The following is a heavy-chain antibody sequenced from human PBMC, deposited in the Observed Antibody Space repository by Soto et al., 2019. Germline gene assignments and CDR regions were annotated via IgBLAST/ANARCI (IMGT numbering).Heavy chain of an antibody. Sequence: GGSLRLSCAASGFTLSLYSMIWVRQAPGKGLEWVASITSSSSYIYYEDSLKGRFTISRDNAKNSLFLQLDSLRAEDTAVYFCVRARSTDSRPDYWGQGTLVTVSS. CDR3: VRARSTDSRPDY. J-gene: IGHJ4*02. CDR2: ITSSSSYI. D-gene: IGHD3-22*01. V-gene: IGHV3-21*01. CDR1: GFTLSLYS.